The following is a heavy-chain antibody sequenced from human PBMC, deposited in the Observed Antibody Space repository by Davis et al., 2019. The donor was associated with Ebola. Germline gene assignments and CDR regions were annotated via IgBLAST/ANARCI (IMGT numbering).Heavy chain of an antibody. J-gene: IGHJ5*02. V-gene: IGHV4-34*01. D-gene: IGHD3-22*01. Sequence: SETLSPTCAVYGGSFSGYYWSWIRQPPGKGLEWIGEINHSGSTNYNPSLKSRVTISVDTSKKQFSLKLSSVTAADTAVYYCARHPYYYDSSGYYRGDWFDPWGQGTLVTVSS. CDR3: ARHPYYYDSSGYYRGDWFDP. CDR2: INHSGST. CDR1: GGSFSGYY.